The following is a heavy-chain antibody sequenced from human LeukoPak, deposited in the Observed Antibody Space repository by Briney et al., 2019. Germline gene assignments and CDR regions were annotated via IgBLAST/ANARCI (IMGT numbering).Heavy chain of an antibody. Sequence: SQTLSLTCTVSGGSISSGGYYWSWIRQHPGKGLEWIGYIYYSGSTYYNPSLKSRVTISVDTSKHQFSLKLSSVTAADTAVYYCARAPPTYFYDSSGYSPFDYWGQGTLVTVSS. CDR2: IYYSGST. J-gene: IGHJ4*02. V-gene: IGHV4-31*03. CDR3: ARAPPTYFYDSSGYSPFDY. CDR1: GGSISSGGYY. D-gene: IGHD3-22*01.